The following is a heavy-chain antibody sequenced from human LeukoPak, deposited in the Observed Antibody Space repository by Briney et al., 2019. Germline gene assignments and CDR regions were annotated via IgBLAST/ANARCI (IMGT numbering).Heavy chain of an antibody. CDR3: ARRSSRYYGSGSYRKYYFDY. D-gene: IGHD3-10*01. CDR1: GGSISSSNW. CDR2: IYHSGST. J-gene: IGHJ4*02. Sequence: PSGTLSLTCAVSGGSISSSNWWSWVRQPPGKGLEWIGVIYHSGSTNYNPSLKSRVTISVDTSKNQFSLKLSSVTAADTAVYYCARRSSRYYGSGSYRKYYFDYWGQGTLVTVSS. V-gene: IGHV4-4*02.